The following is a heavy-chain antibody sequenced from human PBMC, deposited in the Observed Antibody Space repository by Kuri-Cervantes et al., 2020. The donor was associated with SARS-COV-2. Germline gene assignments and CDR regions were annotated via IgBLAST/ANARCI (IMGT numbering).Heavy chain of an antibody. CDR3: ARHLDTDVITAFDM. CDR1: GFTFSSYD. Sequence: LSLTCAASGFTFSSYDMHWVRQATGKGLEWVSAIGTAGDTYYPGSVKGRFTISRHNSENALYLQMNSLRGDDTAVYYCARHLDTDVITAFDMWGRGTMVTVSS. CDR2: IGTAGDT. V-gene: IGHV3-13*04. D-gene: IGHD5-18*01. J-gene: IGHJ3*02.